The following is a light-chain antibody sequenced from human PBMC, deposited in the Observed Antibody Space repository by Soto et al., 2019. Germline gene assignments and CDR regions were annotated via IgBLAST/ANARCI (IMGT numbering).Light chain of an antibody. V-gene: IGKV3-15*01. CDR3: QQYNSWPPWT. J-gene: IGKJ1*01. Sequence: EIVLTQSPAALSVSPGERVTLSCRASQSVGNNLAWYQQRPGQGPRLLIYAASDRATDIPVRFSGSGSGTEFTLTISSLQSEDFAVYYCQQYNSWPPWTFGRGTKVEI. CDR1: QSVGNN. CDR2: AAS.